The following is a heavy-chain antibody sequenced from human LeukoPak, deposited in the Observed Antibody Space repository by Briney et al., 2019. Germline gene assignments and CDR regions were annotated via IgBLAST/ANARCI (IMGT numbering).Heavy chain of an antibody. CDR3: AKAVVVSSNYHCGMDV. CDR1: GFAFSGYG. V-gene: IGHV3-30*18. Sequence: GRSLRLSCAASGFAFSGYGMHWVRQAPGKGLEWVAVISYDGSNKYYADSVKGRFTISRDNSKNTLYLQMNGLSAEDTAVYYCAKAVVVSSNYHCGMDVWGQGTTVTASS. D-gene: IGHD2-15*01. J-gene: IGHJ6*02. CDR2: ISYDGSNK.